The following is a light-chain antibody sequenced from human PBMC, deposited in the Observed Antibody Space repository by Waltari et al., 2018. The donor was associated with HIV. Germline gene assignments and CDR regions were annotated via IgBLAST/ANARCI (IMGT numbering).Light chain of an antibody. V-gene: IGKV3-20*01. CDR3: QQYGSSPLT. Sequence: EMVLTQSPGTLSLSPGERATLSCRASQSVTSSFLSWYQQKPGQAPRILLYGASSRANGIPDRFSGGGSVTDFTLTISSLEPEDFAVYYCQQYGSSPLTFGGGTKVDIK. CDR1: QSVTSSF. J-gene: IGKJ4*01. CDR2: GAS.